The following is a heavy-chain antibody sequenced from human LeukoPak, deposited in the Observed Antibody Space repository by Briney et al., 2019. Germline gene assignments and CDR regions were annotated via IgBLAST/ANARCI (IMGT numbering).Heavy chain of an antibody. D-gene: IGHD2-2*01. Sequence: SETLSLTCTVSGGSISSYYWSWLRQSPGEGREGIGYIYYSGSTNYNPSLKRRVTISVDTYKNEFSLKLSSETAADTAGFYCARGYCRGTSCNRYTFDMWGQGTMVTVSS. J-gene: IGHJ3*02. V-gene: IGHV4-59*01. CDR1: GGSISSYY. CDR2: IYYSGST. CDR3: ARGYCRGTSCNRYTFDM.